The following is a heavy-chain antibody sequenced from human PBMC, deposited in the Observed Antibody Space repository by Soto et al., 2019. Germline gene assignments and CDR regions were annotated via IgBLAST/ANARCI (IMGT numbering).Heavy chain of an antibody. Sequence: QVQLVQSGAEVKKPGASVKVSCKVSGYTLTELSMHWVRQAPGKGLEWMGGFDPEDGETIYAQKCKHKVTMSEDTPTDTAYKELRSRRSEDTAVYYCATTVSSGWHIIFDYWGQGTLVTGSS. D-gene: IGHD6-19*01. CDR1: GYTLTELS. CDR2: FDPEDGET. CDR3: ATTVSSGWHIIFDY. J-gene: IGHJ4*02. V-gene: IGHV1-24*01.